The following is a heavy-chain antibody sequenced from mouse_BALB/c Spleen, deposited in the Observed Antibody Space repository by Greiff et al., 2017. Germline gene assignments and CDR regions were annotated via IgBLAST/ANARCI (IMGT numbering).Heavy chain of an antibody. J-gene: IGHJ1*01. CDR3: TREDYGSSFYWYFDV. D-gene: IGHD1-1*01. V-gene: IGHV5-6-4*01. CDR1: GFTFSSYT. Sequence: EVKLMESGGGLVKPGGSLKLSCAASGFTFSSYTMSWVRQTPEKRLEWVATISSGGSYTYYPDSVKGRFTISRVNAKNTLYLQMSSLKSEDTAMYYCTREDYGSSFYWYFDVWGAGTTVTVSS. CDR2: ISSGGSYT.